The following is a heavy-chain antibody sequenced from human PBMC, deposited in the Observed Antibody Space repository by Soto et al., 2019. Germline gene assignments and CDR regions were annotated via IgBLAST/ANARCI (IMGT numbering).Heavy chain of an antibody. Sequence: EVQLVESGGALVEPGGSLTLSCAASGFAFSSAWMNWVRQAPGKGLEWVGRVRSNADGGTADYAAPVRGRFTFSRDDSKNTLFLQMSSLRTEDTAVYHCTTSISGLVTGHWGQGTLVTVSS. CDR3: TTSISGLVTGH. D-gene: IGHD3-3*01. J-gene: IGHJ4*02. CDR1: GFAFSSAW. CDR2: VRSNADGGTA. V-gene: IGHV3-15*07.